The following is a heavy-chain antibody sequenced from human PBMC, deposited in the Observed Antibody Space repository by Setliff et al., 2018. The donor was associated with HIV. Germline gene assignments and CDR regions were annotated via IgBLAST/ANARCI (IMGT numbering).Heavy chain of an antibody. J-gene: IGHJ6*03. Sequence: SETLSLTCTISGGSLDSGNFYWSWIRQPAGKGLEWIGRVSPSGSSNYSPSLKSRVTISIDPSTQFSLNVRSLTAADTAVYYCARSRSGSGTGSGYYFHMDVWGKGTTVTV. D-gene: IGHD6-19*01. CDR1: GGSLDSGNFY. V-gene: IGHV4-61*02. CDR2: VSPSGSS. CDR3: ARSRSGSGTGSGYYFHMDV.